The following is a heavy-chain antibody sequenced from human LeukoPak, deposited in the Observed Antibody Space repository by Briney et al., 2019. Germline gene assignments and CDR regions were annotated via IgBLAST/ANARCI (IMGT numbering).Heavy chain of an antibody. CDR2: VYYSGST. J-gene: IGHJ4*02. CDR1: GGSISSYY. CDR3: ASTPTYDFWSGYSEDFDY. V-gene: IGHV4-59*08. D-gene: IGHD3-3*01. Sequence: SETLSLTCTVSGGSISSYYWSWIRQPPGKGLEWIGCVYYSGSTYYNPSLKSRVTISVDTSKNQFSLKLSSVTAADTAVYYCASTPTYDFWSGYSEDFDYWGQGTLVTVSS.